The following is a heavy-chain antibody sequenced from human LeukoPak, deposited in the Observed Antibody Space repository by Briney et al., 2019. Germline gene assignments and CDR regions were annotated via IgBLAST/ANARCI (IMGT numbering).Heavy chain of an antibody. V-gene: IGHV1-2*02. Sequence: ASVKVSCKASGYTFTGYYMHWVRQAPGQGLEWMGWINPNSGGTNYAQKFQGRVTMTRDTSISTAYMELSRLRSDDTAVYYCAREGRWAARPTDLDSWGQGTLVTVSS. J-gene: IGHJ4*02. CDR3: AREGRWAARPTDLDS. CDR2: INPNSGGT. D-gene: IGHD6-6*01. CDR1: GYTFTGYY.